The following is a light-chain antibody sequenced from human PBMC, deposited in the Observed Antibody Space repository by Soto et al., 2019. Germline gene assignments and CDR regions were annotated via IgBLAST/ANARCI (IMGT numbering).Light chain of an antibody. CDR2: GAS. J-gene: IGKJ4*01. Sequence: EIVLTQSPGTLSLSPGERSTLSCRASQSVSSSYLAWYQQKPGQAPRLLIYGASSRDTGIPDRFSGSGSGTDFTLTISRLEPEDFAVYYCQQYGSSPLTFGGGTKVEIK. CDR3: QQYGSSPLT. V-gene: IGKV3-20*01. CDR1: QSVSSSY.